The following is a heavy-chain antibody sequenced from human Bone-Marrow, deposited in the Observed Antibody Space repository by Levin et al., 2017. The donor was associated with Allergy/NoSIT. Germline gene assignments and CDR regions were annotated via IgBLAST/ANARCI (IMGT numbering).Heavy chain of an antibody. CDR2: IYHSGGT. CDR3: ARKFGSGWDTRVFGI. Sequence: LEFLFLTFFFSFFSLLLSSLNWIRQAPGKGLEWLGYIYHSGGTNYNPSFNSRVTISLSPSKNQVSLRLSSVTAADTDVYYCARKFGSGWDTRVFGIWGQGTLVAVSS. D-gene: IGHD6-19*01. J-gene: IGHJ3*02. V-gene: IGHV4-59*01. CDR1: FFSLLLSS.